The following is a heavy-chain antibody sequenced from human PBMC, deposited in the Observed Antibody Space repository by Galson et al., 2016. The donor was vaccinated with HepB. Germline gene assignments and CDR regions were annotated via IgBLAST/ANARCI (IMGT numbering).Heavy chain of an antibody. J-gene: IGHJ6*02. CDR2: IYFTGST. Sequence: TLSLTCNVSGGYISSGGHQWTWIRQRPGKGLEWIGYIYFTGSTDYNPTLKSRVTMSVDTSKNQFSLKLSSVTAADTAVYYCARDLSGLRYFEWGGLDVWGHGTTVTVSS. CDR1: GGYISSGGHQ. V-gene: IGHV4-31*03. CDR3: ARDLSGLRYFEWGGLDV. D-gene: IGHD3-9*01.